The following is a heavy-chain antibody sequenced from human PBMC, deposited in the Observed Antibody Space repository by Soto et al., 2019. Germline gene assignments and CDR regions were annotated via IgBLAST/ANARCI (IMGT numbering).Heavy chain of an antibody. V-gene: IGHV1-3*01. Sequence: QVQLVQSGAEVKKHGASVKVSCKASGDTFTTYSIHWVRQAPGQRLEWMGWINAANGNTHYSQRFQGRITITRDTSASTAYMELGSLTSEDTAVYYCARVQVPPVGGVFWFDPWGQGTLVTVSS. CDR3: ARVQVPPVGGVFWFDP. J-gene: IGHJ5*02. CDR2: INAANGNT. CDR1: GDTFTTYS. D-gene: IGHD2-8*02.